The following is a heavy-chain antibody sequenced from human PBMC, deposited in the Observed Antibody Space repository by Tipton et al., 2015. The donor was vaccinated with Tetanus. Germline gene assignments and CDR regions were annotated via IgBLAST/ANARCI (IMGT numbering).Heavy chain of an antibody. CDR2: VHYTGKD. CDR1: GGSITSYY. Sequence: TLSLTCNVSGGSITSYYWRWIRQRPGRGLEWIGYVHYTGKDNYSPSLRSRVTLSVDTSKNQFSLQMKSVTAANTAVYYCARIGWPGHNKPGFDIWGRGTMVAVSS. J-gene: IGHJ3*02. V-gene: IGHV4-59*13. CDR3: ARIGWPGHNKPGFDI. D-gene: IGHD2-15*01.